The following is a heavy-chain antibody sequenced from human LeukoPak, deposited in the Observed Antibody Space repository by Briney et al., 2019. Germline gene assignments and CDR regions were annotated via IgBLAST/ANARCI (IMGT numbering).Heavy chain of an antibody. CDR1: GYSFTSYW. CDR3: ARHSMTTVTPGEAARTHYYYYYMDV. Sequence: GESLKISCKGSGYSFTSYWIGWVRQMPGKGLEWMGIIYPGESDTRYSPSFQGQVTISADKSISTAYLQWSSLKASDTAMYYCARHSMTTVTPGEAARTHYYYYYMDVWGKGTTVTVSS. CDR2: IYPGESDT. D-gene: IGHD4-11*01. V-gene: IGHV5-51*01. J-gene: IGHJ6*03.